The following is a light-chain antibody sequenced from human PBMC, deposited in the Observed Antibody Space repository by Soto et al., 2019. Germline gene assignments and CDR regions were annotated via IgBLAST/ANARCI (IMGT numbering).Light chain of an antibody. Sequence: QPVLTQSPSASASLGASVKLTCTLSSGHSNYAIAWHQQQSEKGPRYQMKLNSDGSHSKGDGIPDRFSGSSSGTERYLTISSLQYEDEADYCCQTWGSGIVVFGGGTELTVL. CDR1: SGHSNYA. CDR3: QTWGSGIVV. V-gene: IGLV4-69*01. CDR2: LNSDGSH. J-gene: IGLJ2*01.